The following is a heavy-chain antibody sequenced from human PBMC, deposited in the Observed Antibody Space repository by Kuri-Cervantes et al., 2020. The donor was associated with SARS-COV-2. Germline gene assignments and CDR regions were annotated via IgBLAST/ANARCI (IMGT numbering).Heavy chain of an antibody. V-gene: IGHV1-18*04. CDR2: ISAYNGNT. J-gene: IGHJ6*02. D-gene: IGHD6-6*01. Sequence: ASGKVSCKASGHTFTSYGISWVRQAPGQGLEWMGWISAYNGNTNYAQKLQGRVTMTTDTSTSTAYMELRSLRSDDTAVYYCARGSSSSSNYYYYGMDVWGQGTTVTVSS. CDR3: ARGSSSSSNYYYYGMDV. CDR1: GHTFTSYG.